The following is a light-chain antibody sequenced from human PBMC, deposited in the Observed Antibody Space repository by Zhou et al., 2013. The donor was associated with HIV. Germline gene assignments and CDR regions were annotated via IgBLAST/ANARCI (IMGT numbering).Light chain of an antibody. Sequence: DIQMTQSPSSLSASVGDRVTITCRASQSISSYLNWYQQKPGKAPKLLIYDSSNLETGVPSRFSGTGSGSDFTFTISALQPEDIATYYCQQYDRVPVTFGPGTK. CDR3: QQYDRVPVT. CDR2: DSS. CDR1: QSISSY. V-gene: IGKV1-33*01. J-gene: IGKJ3*01.